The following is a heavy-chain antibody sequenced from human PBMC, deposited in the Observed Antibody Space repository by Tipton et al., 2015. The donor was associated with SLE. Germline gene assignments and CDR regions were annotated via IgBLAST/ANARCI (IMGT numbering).Heavy chain of an antibody. CDR3: ARVQGIWGSYRYVFDY. V-gene: IGHV4-39*07. D-gene: IGHD3-16*02. CDR1: GGSIRSRSYY. Sequence: TLSLTCTVSGGSIRSRSYYWGWIRQPPGMGLEWVGCFYLSGSTYYDPSRQSRVTMSVDTSKNQFSLKLSTVTAADTAVYYCARVQGIWGSYRYVFDYWGQGTLVTVSS. CDR2: FYLSGST. J-gene: IGHJ4*02.